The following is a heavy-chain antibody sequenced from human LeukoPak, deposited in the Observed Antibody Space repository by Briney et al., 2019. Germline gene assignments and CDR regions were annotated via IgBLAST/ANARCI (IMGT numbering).Heavy chain of an antibody. D-gene: IGHD1-26*01. J-gene: IGHJ6*03. V-gene: IGHV1-18*01. CDR3: ARAFPTGAITAYYSYMDV. CDR2: ITTYNGNS. Sequence: ASVTVSCKASGYTFTSYGISWVRQAPGQGLEWLGWITTYNGNSNYAQESQGRVIMTTDTATSTAYMELRSLKSDDTAVYYCARAFPTGAITAYYSYMDVWGKGTSVTVSS. CDR1: GYTFTSYG.